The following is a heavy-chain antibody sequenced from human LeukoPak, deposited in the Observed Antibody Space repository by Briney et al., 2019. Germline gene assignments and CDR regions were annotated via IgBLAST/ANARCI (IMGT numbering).Heavy chain of an antibody. CDR1: GFTFSSYW. V-gene: IGHV3-7*01. J-gene: IGHJ4*02. CDR3: ARDRRSWFGELLGDY. Sequence: GGSLRLSCAASGFTFSSYWMSWVRQAPGKGLEWVANIKQDGSEKYYVDSVKGRFTISRDNAKSSLYLQMNSLRAEDTAVYYCARDRRSWFGELLGDYWGQGTLVTVSS. D-gene: IGHD3-10*01. CDR2: IKQDGSEK.